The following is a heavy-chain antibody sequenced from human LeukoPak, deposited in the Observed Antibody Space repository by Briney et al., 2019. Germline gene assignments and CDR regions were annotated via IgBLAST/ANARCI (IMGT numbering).Heavy chain of an antibody. V-gene: IGHV4-61*02. CDR2: IYTSGST. J-gene: IGHJ5*02. D-gene: IGHD3-10*01. Sequence: PSQTLSLTCTVSGGSISSGSNYWSWIRQPAGKGLEWIGRIYTSGSTNYNPSLKSRVTISVDTSKNQFSLKLSSVTAADTAVYYCAREDVLLWFGELFPWFDPWGQGTLVTVSS. CDR1: GGSISSGSNY. CDR3: AREDVLLWFGELFPWFDP.